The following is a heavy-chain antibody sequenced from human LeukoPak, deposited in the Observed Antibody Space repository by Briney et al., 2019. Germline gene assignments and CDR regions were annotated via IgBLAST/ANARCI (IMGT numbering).Heavy chain of an antibody. V-gene: IGHV4-34*01. D-gene: IGHD2-2*01. Sequence: SETLSLTCAVYGGSFRSYYWSWIRQPPGKGLEWIGEINYGGSTNYNPSLKSRVTILVDTSKNQFSLKLSSVTAADTAVYYCARVPVGIGTHDNASDIWGQGTMVIVSS. CDR3: ARVPVGIGTHDNASDI. J-gene: IGHJ3*02. CDR2: INYGGST. CDR1: GGSFRSYY.